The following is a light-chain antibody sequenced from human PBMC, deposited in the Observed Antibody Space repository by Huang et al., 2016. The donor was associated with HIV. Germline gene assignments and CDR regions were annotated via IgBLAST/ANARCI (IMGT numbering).Light chain of an antibody. Sequence: DIQMTQSPSSLSASVGVRVCITCRASQSISTYLNWYQQKSGNAPNLLIDGAYSLRSGVPSRCSGSGSGSDCTLTISSLQPEDFATYYWQQSYSAPTFGQGTKVEIK. J-gene: IGKJ1*01. CDR1: QSISTY. CDR2: GAY. CDR3: QQSYSAPT. V-gene: IGKV1-39*01.